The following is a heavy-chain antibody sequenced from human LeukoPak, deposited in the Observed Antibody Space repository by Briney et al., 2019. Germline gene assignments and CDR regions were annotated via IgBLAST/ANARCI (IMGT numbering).Heavy chain of an antibody. V-gene: IGHV1-69*13. J-gene: IGHJ4*02. Sequence: SVKVSCKASGGTFSSYAISWVRQPPGQGLEWMGGIIPIFGTANYAQKFQGRVTITADESTSTAYMELSSLRSEDTAVYYCARGPRPVVPAASSYYFDYWGQGTLVTVSS. CDR3: ARGPRPVVPAASSYYFDY. D-gene: IGHD2-2*01. CDR1: GGTFSSYA. CDR2: IIPIFGTA.